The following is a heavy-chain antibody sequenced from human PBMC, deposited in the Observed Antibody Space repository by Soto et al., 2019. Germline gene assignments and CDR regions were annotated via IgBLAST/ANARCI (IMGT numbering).Heavy chain of an antibody. CDR1: GGSFSGYY. Sequence: QVQLQQWGAGLLKPSETLSLTCAVYGGSFSGYYWSWIRQPPGKGLEWIGEINHSGSTNYNPSLKSRVTISVDTSKNQFSLKLSSVTAADTAVYYCVRGPLVVAAMYYYYYMDVWGKGTTVTVSS. V-gene: IGHV4-34*01. CDR3: VRGPLVVAAMYYYYYMDV. J-gene: IGHJ6*03. CDR2: INHSGST. D-gene: IGHD2-15*01.